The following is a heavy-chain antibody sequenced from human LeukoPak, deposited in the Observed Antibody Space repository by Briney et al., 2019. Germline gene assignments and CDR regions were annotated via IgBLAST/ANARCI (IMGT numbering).Heavy chain of an antibody. D-gene: IGHD5-12*01. CDR3: ARMRGSGYGAHY. CDR2: IYYSGST. Sequence: SETLSLTCTVSGGSISSYYWSWIRQPPGKGLEWIGYIYYSGSTNYNPSLKSRVTISVDTSKNQFSLKLSSVTAADTAVYYCARMRGSGYGAHYWGQGTLVTVSS. V-gene: IGHV4-59*01. CDR1: GGSISSYY. J-gene: IGHJ4*02.